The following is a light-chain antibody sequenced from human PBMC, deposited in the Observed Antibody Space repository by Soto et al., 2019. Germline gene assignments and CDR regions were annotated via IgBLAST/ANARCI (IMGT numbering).Light chain of an antibody. CDR2: EDN. V-gene: IGLV2-23*02. CDR1: SSDVGTYNL. J-gene: IGLJ1*01. Sequence: QSALTQPASVSGSPGQSITISCTGTSSDVGTYNLVSWYQQHPGKAPKLLISEDNKRPSGVSTRFSGSKSGNTASLSISGLQAEDEADYCCCSYATINTFVFGTGTKLTVL. CDR3: CSYATINTFV.